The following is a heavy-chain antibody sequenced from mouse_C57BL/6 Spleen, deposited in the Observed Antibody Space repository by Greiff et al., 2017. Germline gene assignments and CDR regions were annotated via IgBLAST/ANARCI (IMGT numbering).Heavy chain of an antibody. V-gene: IGHV1-39*01. D-gene: IGHD1-1*01. CDR2: IHPNYGTT. J-gene: IGHJ4*01. Sequence: VQLKESGPELVKPGASVKISCKASGYSFTDYNMNWVKQSHGKSLEWIGVIHPNYGTTSYNQKFKGKATLTVDQSSSTAYMQLNSLTSEDSAVYYCARKGVYGSSVMDYWGQGTSVTVSA. CDR1: GYSFTDYN. CDR3: ARKGVYGSSVMDY.